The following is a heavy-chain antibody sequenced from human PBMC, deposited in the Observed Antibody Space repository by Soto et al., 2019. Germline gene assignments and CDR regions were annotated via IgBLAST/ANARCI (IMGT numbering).Heavy chain of an antibody. J-gene: IGHJ4*02. D-gene: IGHD1-1*01. Sequence: GGSLRLSCAASGFTFSSYWMSWVRQAPGKGLEWVANIKQDGSEKYYVDSVKGRFTISRDNAKNSLYLQMNSLRAEDTAVYYCARVGEGYWNDVDGFDYWGQGTLVTVSS. CDR3: ARVGEGYWNDVDGFDY. CDR1: GFTFSSYW. CDR2: IKQDGSEK. V-gene: IGHV3-7*01.